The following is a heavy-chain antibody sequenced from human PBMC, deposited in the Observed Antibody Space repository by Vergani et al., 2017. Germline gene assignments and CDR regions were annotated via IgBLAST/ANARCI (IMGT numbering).Heavy chain of an antibody. J-gene: IGHJ4*02. CDR1: GFTFSACP. V-gene: IGHV3-23*01. CDR2: ISARYPST. D-gene: IGHD2-15*01. CDR3: ARLCEDITPYLQGGYDC. Sequence: EVQLLQSGGGVIQPGGSVRLSCAASGFTFSACPMTWVRQAPGKGLEWVSAISARYPSTYYADSVKGRFTISRDNSKNRLYLQLNSLRAEYTAVYYCARLCEDITPYLQGGYDCWRQGTLVSVSS.